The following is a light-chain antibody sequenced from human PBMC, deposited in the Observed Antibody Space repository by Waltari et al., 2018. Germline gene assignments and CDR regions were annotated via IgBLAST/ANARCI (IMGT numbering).Light chain of an antibody. CDR2: AAS. V-gene: IGKV1-39*01. CDR1: QSISSY. CDR3: QQSYSTPRT. Sequence: DIQLTQSPSSLSASVGDRVTITCRASQSISSYLNWYQQQPGKAPKLLSYAASSFQSGVPSRFSGSGSGTDFTLTISSLQPEDFATYYCQQSYSTPRTFGQGTKVEIK. J-gene: IGKJ1*01.